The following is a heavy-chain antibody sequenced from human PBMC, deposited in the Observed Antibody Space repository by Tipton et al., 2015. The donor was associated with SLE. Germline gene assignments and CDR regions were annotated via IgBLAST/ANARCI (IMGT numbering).Heavy chain of an antibody. CDR1: GGSISSHY. J-gene: IGHJ4*02. V-gene: IGHV4-59*11. D-gene: IGHD7-27*01. Sequence: LSLTCTVSGGSISSHYWSWIRQPPGKGLEWIGYIYFTGSTNYNPSLKSRVTISVDMSKNQFSLKLSSVTAADTAVYYCASLGYWGQGTLVTVSS. CDR3: ASLGY. CDR2: IYFTGST.